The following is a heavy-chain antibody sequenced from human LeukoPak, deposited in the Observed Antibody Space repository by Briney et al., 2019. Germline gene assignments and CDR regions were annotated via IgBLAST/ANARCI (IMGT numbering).Heavy chain of an antibody. D-gene: IGHD3-3*01. V-gene: IGHV3-48*02. J-gene: IGHJ1*01. Sequence: GGSLRLSCAASGFTFSSYSMNWVRQAPGKGLEWVSYISSSSSTIYYADSVKGRFTISRDNAKNSLYLQMNSLRDEDTAVYYCARSVLRFLEWSPGYFQHWGQGILVTVSS. CDR2: ISSSSSTI. CDR1: GFTFSSYS. CDR3: ARSVLRFLEWSPGYFQH.